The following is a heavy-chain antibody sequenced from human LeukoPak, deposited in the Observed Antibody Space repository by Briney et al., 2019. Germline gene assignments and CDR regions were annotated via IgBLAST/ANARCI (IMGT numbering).Heavy chain of an antibody. V-gene: IGHV3-48*01. J-gene: IGHJ4*02. D-gene: IGHD5-18*01. Sequence: GGSLRLSCAASGFTFSNYNMIWVRQAPGKGLESVSYISSSGSTMHYADSVRGRFTISRDNAKKSLRLQMNSLRAEDTAVYYCARVWDGYSGEDYWGQGTLVTVSS. CDR3: ARVWDGYSGEDY. CDR1: GFTFSNYN. CDR2: ISSSGSTM.